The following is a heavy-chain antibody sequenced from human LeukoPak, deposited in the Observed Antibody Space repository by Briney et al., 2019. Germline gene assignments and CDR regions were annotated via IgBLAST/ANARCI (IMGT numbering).Heavy chain of an antibody. Sequence: GGSLRLSCAASGFTFSSYWMSWVRQAPGKGLEWVANIKQDGSEKYYVDSVKGRFTISRDNAKNSLYLQMNSLRAEDTAVYYCAKDTYYDYVWGSYRDYWGQGTLVTASS. D-gene: IGHD3-16*02. J-gene: IGHJ4*02. CDR3: AKDTYYDYVWGSYRDY. V-gene: IGHV3-7*01. CDR1: GFTFSSYW. CDR2: IKQDGSEK.